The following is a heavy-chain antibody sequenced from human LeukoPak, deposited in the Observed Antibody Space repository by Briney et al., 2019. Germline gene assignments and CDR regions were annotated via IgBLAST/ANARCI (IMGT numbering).Heavy chain of an antibody. V-gene: IGHV3-74*01. Sequence: GGSLRLSCAASGFTFNSYWMHWVRQAPGKGLVWVSRVNSDGSYTSFADSVKGRFALSRDNAKHTLYLQMNSLRAEDTAVYYCARHQPLDYWGPGTLVTVSS. CDR3: ARHQPLDY. CDR1: GFTFNSYW. J-gene: IGHJ4*02. CDR2: VNSDGSYT.